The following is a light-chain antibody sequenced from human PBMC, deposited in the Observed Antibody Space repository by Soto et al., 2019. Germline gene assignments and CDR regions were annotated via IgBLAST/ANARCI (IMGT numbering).Light chain of an antibody. J-gene: IGKJ2*01. Sequence: DIQMTQSPSSLSASVGDRVTITCQASQAISTYLNWYQQKPGKAPKLLIYDASNLQTGVPSRFSGSGSGTDFTFTINILQPEDVVTYYCHQYDNLPRTLGEGTNLEIK. V-gene: IGKV1-33*01. CDR1: QAISTY. CDR3: HQYDNLPRT. CDR2: DAS.